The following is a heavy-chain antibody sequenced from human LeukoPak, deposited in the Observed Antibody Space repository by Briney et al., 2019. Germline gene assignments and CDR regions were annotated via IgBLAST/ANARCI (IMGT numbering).Heavy chain of an antibody. Sequence: PSETLSLTCTVSGGSISSSSYYWGWIRQPPGKGLEWIGSIYYSGSTNYNPSLKSRVTISVDTSKNQFSLKLSSVTAADTAVYYCAREEGNYGDYGLWGQGTLVTVSS. CDR2: IYYSGST. CDR3: AREEGNYGDYGL. V-gene: IGHV4-39*07. D-gene: IGHD4-17*01. J-gene: IGHJ4*02. CDR1: GGSISSSSYY.